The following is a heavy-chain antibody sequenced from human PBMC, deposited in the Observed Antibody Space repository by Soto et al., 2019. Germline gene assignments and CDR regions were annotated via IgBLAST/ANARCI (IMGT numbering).Heavy chain of an antibody. CDR3: ARGGLRGYSSCWYFVLDYFGY. CDR2: IIPIFGTA. D-gene: IGHD6-19*01. Sequence: QVQLVQSGAEVKKPGSSVKVSCKASGGTFSSYAISWVRQAPGQGLEWMGGIIPIFGTANYAQKFQGRVTNTAYASTSTAYMDLSSMRSEDTVVYYCARGGLRGYSSCWYFVLDYFGYWGQGTLVTVSS. J-gene: IGHJ4*02. V-gene: IGHV1-69*12. CDR1: GGTFSSYA.